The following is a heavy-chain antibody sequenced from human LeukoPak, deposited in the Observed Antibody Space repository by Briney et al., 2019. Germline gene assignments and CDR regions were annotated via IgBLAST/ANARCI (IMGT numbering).Heavy chain of an antibody. Sequence: ASVKVSCKASGYTFTGYYMHWVRQAPGEGLEWVGWLNPKTGTTNYEQNFQGRVTMTRDTSITTGYMELTSLRSDDTAVYYCARDLFYSVSGTYYNVGRVFNYWGQGTLVTVSS. J-gene: IGHJ4*02. CDR2: LNPKTGTT. D-gene: IGHD3-10*01. V-gene: IGHV1-2*02. CDR1: GYTFTGYY. CDR3: ARDLFYSVSGTYYNVGRVFNY.